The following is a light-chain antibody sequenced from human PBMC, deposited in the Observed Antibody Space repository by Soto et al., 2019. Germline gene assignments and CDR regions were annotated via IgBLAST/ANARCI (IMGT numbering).Light chain of an antibody. CDR3: QQYGSSPS. CDR2: GAS. CDR1: QSVSNSY. J-gene: IGKJ4*01. V-gene: IGKV3-20*01. Sequence: EIVVTQSPGSLSFSPLERGTLSCRASQSVSNSYLAWHQQKPGQAPRLLISGASTRATGIPDRFSGRGSGTDFTLTISRLEPEDFAVYYCQQYGSSPSFGGGTKVDIK.